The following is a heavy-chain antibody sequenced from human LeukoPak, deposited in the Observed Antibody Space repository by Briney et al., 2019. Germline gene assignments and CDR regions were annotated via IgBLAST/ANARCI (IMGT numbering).Heavy chain of an antibody. CDR1: GITFSSYA. D-gene: IGHD1-26*01. Sequence: GSLRLSCAASGITFSSYAMNWVRQAPGKGLEWVSAISGSGGSTYYADSVKGRFTISRDNSKNTLYLQLNSLRVEDTAVYYCAKDRSAARVGATPTYYFDYWGQGTLVTVSS. CDR2: ISGSGGST. V-gene: IGHV3-23*01. J-gene: IGHJ4*02. CDR3: AKDRSAARVGATPTYYFDY.